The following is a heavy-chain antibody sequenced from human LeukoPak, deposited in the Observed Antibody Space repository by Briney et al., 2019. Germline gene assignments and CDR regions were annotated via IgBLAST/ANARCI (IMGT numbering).Heavy chain of an antibody. J-gene: IGHJ4*02. Sequence: GASVTVSCKVSGYTLTELSMHWGRQAPGKGLEWMGGFDPEDGETIYAQKFQGRVTMTEDTSTDTAYMELSSLRSEDTAVYYCATAVGSGSYYFDYWGQGTLVTVSS. CDR2: FDPEDGET. CDR3: ATAVGSGSYYFDY. D-gene: IGHD3-10*01. CDR1: GYTLTELS. V-gene: IGHV1-24*01.